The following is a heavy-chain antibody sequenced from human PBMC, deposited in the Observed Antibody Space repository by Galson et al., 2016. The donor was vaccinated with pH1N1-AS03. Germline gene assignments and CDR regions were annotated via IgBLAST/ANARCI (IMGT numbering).Heavy chain of an antibody. D-gene: IGHD2-2*01. J-gene: IGHJ6*02. CDR2: INPNSGVT. CDR1: GYIFTGFY. V-gene: IGHV1-2*04. CDR3: ARDPRGPCTSATCPTTYYFGMDV. Sequence: SVKVSCKASGYIFTGFYVHWVRQAPGQGLEWMGWINPNSGVTNYARKFQAWVTMTRDTSVSTAYMELYGLKSDDTAVYYCARDPRGPCTSATCPTTYYFGMDVWGQGTTVIVSS.